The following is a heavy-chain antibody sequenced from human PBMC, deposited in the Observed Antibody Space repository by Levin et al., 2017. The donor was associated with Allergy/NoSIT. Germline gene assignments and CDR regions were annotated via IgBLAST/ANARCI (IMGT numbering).Heavy chain of an antibody. D-gene: IGHD1-26*01. CDR2: ISPYNGNT. CDR1: GYTFSNSG. V-gene: IGHV1-18*01. CDR3: ARESGGGYSDH. Sequence: ASVKVSCKASGYTFSNSGIGWVRQAPGQGLEWMGWISPYNGNTYQTQKLQGRVTMTTDTSTTTAYMELRSLRSDDTAVYYCARESGGGYSDHWGQGTLVTVSS. J-gene: IGHJ4*02.